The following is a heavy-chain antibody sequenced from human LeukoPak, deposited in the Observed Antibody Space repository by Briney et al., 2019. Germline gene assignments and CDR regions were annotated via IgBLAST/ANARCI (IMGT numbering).Heavy chain of an antibody. J-gene: IGHJ5*02. CDR3: ARGLGYCSGGSCRS. CDR1: GGSFSGYY. CDR2: INHSGST. D-gene: IGHD2-15*01. Sequence: SETLSLTCAVYGGSFSGYYWSWIRQPPGKGLEWIGEINHSGSTNYNPSLKSRVTISVDTSKNQFSLKLSSVTAADTAVYYCARGLGYCSGGSCRSWGQGTLVTVSS. V-gene: IGHV4-34*01.